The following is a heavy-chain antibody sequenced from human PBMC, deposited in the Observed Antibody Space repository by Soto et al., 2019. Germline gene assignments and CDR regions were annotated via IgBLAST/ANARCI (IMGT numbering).Heavy chain of an antibody. J-gene: IGHJ5*02. CDR1: GGSISSGGYY. CDR3: ARAVVPAAMPAPWFDP. CDR2: IYYSGST. Sequence: QVQLQESGPGLVKPSQTLSLTCTVSGGSISSGGYYWSWIRQHPGKGLEWIGYIYYSGSTYYNPSLKSRVTISVDTSKNQFSLKLSSVTAADTAVYYCARAVVPAAMPAPWFDPWGQGTLVTVSS. V-gene: IGHV4-31*03. D-gene: IGHD2-2*01.